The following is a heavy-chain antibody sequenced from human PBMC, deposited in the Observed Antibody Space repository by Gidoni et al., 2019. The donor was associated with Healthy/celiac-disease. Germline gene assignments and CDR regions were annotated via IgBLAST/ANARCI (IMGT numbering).Heavy chain of an antibody. D-gene: IGHD5-18*01. V-gene: IGHV3-23*01. CDR2: ISGSGGST. J-gene: IGHJ4*02. CDR1: GFPFSSYA. CDR3: AKDFSRSGVDTVYALSFDY. Sequence: EVQLLESGGGLVQPGGSLRLSCAASGFPFSSYACSWVRQAPGKGLEWVSVISGSGGSTYYADSVKGRFTISRDNSKNTLYLQMNSLRAEDTAVYYCAKDFSRSGVDTVYALSFDYWGQGTLVTVSS.